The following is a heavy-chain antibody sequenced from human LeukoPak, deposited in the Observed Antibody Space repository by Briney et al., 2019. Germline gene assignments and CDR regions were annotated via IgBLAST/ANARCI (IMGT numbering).Heavy chain of an antibody. CDR1: GYTFTSYA. V-gene: IGHV1-2*02. Sequence: ASVKVSCKASGYTFTSYAMHWVRQAPGQRLEWMGWINPNSGGTNYAQNFQGRVTMTRDTSISTAYMELSRLKSDDTAVYYCAGYSSSSWFDPWGQGTLVTVSS. CDR3: AGYSSSSWFDP. J-gene: IGHJ5*02. D-gene: IGHD6-6*01. CDR2: INPNSGGT.